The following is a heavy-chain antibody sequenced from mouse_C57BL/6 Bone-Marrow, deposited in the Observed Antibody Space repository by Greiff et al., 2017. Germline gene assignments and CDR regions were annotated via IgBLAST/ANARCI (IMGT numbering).Heavy chain of an antibody. CDR3: ARRRDYDVYAMDY. V-gene: IGHV3-8*01. J-gene: IGHJ4*01. CDR1: GYSITSDY. CDR2: ISYSGST. Sequence: VQLKESGPGLAKPSQTLSLTCSVTGYSITSDYWNWTRKFPGNKLEYMGYISYSGSTYYNPSLKSRISITRDTSKNQYYLQLNSVTTEDTATYYCARRRDYDVYAMDYWGQGTSVTVSS. D-gene: IGHD2-4*01.